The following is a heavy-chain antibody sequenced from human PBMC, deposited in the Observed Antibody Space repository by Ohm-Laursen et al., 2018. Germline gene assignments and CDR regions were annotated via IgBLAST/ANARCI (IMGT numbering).Heavy chain of an antibody. CDR3: ARERGRVSEDYGMDV. V-gene: IGHV4-4*07. Sequence: SETLSLTCIVSGGSISSYYWSWIRQPAGKGLEWIGRIYTSGSTNYNPSLKSRVTMSVDTSKNQFSLKLSSVTAADTAVYYCARERGRVSEDYGMDVWGQGTTVTVSS. CDR1: GGSISSYY. D-gene: IGHD6-13*01. J-gene: IGHJ6*02. CDR2: IYTSGST.